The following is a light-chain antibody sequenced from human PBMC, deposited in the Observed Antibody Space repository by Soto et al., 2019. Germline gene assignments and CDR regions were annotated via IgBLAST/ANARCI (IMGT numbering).Light chain of an antibody. CDR2: AAS. J-gene: IGKJ2*01. CDR3: HQLNSYPLT. CDR1: QGISSY. V-gene: IGKV1-9*01. Sequence: IALTQSPAALSVSVGDRVTITCRASQGISSYLAWYQHKPGKAPKLLIYAASTLQSGVPSRFSGSGSRTDFTLTISSLQPEDFAAYYCHQLNSYPLTFDQGTKLEIK.